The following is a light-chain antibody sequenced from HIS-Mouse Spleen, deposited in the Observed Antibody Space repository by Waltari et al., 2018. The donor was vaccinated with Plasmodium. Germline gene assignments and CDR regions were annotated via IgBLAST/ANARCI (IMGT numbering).Light chain of an antibody. V-gene: IGLV3-25*03. CDR2: KDS. CDR3: QSADSSGTPNWV. CDR1: ALPKQY. Sequence: SYELTQPPSVSVSPGQTARITCSGDALPKQYDSWYQKKPGQAPVLVIYKDSERPSGIPERFSCASSGTTVTLTSSGVQAEDDADYYCQSADSSGTPNWVFGGGTKLTVL. J-gene: IGLJ3*02.